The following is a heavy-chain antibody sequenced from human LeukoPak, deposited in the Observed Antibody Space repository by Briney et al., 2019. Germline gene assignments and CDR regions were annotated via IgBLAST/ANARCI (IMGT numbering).Heavy chain of an antibody. Sequence: GGSLRLSCAASGFTFSSYSMNWVRQAPGKGLEWVSSITSSGRYIYYADSVKGRFTISRDNSKNTLYLQMNSLRAEDTAVYYCAKGSGYYYGSGSALHFDYWGQGTLVTVSS. V-gene: IGHV3-21*04. CDR3: AKGSGYYYGSGSALHFDY. CDR1: GFTFSSYS. CDR2: ITSSGRYI. D-gene: IGHD3-10*01. J-gene: IGHJ4*02.